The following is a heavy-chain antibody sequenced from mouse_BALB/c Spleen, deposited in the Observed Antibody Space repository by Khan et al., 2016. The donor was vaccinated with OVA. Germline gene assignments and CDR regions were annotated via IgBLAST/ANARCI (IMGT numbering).Heavy chain of an antibody. CDR3: VRSASYGDYVEAWFAY. Sequence: VQLQQSGPELVKPGASMKMSCKASGYSFTGYTMNWVKQSHVKNLEWIGLINPYNGGTAYNQKFRGKATLTVDKSSNTAYMELLSLTSEDSAVFYCVRSASYGDYVEAWFAYWGQGTLVTVFA. D-gene: IGHD2-13*01. J-gene: IGHJ3*01. CDR1: GYSFTGYT. V-gene: IGHV1-37*01. CDR2: INPYNGGT.